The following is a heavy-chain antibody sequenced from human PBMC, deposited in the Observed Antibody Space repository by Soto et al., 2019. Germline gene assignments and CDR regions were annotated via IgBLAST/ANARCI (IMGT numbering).Heavy chain of an antibody. D-gene: IGHD2-2*01. Sequence: ASVKVSCKASGYTFTTHGISWMRQAPGQGLEWVGWISTENGATNYAEKFQGRVTLTRDTSTGTAYMDLRSLRSDDTAIYFCAKDLNYCHVFTSSSSDPWGQGTLVTVSS. J-gene: IGHJ5*02. CDR3: AKDLNYCHVFTSSSSDP. V-gene: IGHV1-18*01. CDR2: ISTENGAT. CDR1: GYTFTTHG.